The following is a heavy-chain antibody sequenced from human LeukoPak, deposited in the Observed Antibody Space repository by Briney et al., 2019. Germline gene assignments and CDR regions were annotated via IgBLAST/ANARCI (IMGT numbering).Heavy chain of an antibody. Sequence: SETLSLTCTVSGGSISSYYWSWIRQPPGKGLEWIGYIYYSGSTNYNPSLKSRVTVSVDTSKNQFSLKLSSVTAADTAVYYCAREYCSSTSCYTGEWFDPWGQGTLVTVSS. CDR2: IYYSGST. CDR1: GGSISSYY. D-gene: IGHD2-2*02. CDR3: AREYCSSTSCYTGEWFDP. V-gene: IGHV4-59*01. J-gene: IGHJ5*02.